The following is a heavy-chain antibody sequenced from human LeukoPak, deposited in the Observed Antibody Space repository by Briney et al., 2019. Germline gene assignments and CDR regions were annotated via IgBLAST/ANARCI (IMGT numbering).Heavy chain of an antibody. D-gene: IGHD3-10*01. J-gene: IGHJ4*02. V-gene: IGHV3-9*01. CDR3: ARDVNILWPKYYFDY. Sequence: GRSLRLSCAASGFTFDDYAMHWVRQAPGKGLEWVSGISWNSGSIGYADSVKGRFTISRDNSKNTLYLQMNSLRAEDTAVYYCARDVNILWPKYYFDYWGQGTLVTVSS. CDR2: ISWNSGSI. CDR1: GFTFDDYA.